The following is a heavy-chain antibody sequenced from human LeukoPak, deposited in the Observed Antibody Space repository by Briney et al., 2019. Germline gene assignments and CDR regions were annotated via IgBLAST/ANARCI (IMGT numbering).Heavy chain of an antibody. CDR2: ISAYNGNT. V-gene: IGHV1-18*01. Sequence: ASVKVSCKASGGTFSSYAISWVRQAPGQGLEWMGWISAYNGNTNYAQKLQGRVTMTTDTSTSTAYMELRSLRSDDTAVYYCARDFSQYGMDVWGQGTTVTVSS. CDR3: ARDFSQYGMDV. J-gene: IGHJ6*02. CDR1: GGTFSSYA. D-gene: IGHD3-3*01.